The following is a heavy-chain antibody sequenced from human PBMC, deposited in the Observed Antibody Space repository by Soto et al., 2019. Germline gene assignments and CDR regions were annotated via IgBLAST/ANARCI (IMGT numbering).Heavy chain of an antibody. CDR1: GVSISSGDYY. V-gene: IGHV4-30-4*01. D-gene: IGHD3-22*01. CDR3: ARILHNDSGYYPYYLDY. J-gene: IGHJ4*02. CDR2: IYYNGTT. Sequence: SETLCLTCRVSGVSISSGDYYWSWISQPPGKGLEWIGYIYYNGTTYYNPSLKSRLTISVDTSQSQFSLSLTSVTAADTAVYYCARILHNDSGYYPYYLDYWGQGTLVTVSS.